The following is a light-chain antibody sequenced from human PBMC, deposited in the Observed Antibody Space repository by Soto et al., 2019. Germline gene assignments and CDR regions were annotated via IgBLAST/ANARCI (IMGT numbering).Light chain of an antibody. Sequence: EIVLTQSPGTLSLPPGETATLSCRASQTVGTNFLAWYQQKPGQAPRLLMFGTSNRATDIPDRFGGSGSGTDFTLTISRLEPEDFAVYYCQQYAPHRAYTFGQGTRMEIK. CDR1: QTVGTNF. V-gene: IGKV3-20*01. CDR2: GTS. J-gene: IGKJ5*01. CDR3: QQYAPHRAYT.